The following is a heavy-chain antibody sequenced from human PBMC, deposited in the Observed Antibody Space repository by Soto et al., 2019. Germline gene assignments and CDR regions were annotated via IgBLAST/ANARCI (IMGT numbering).Heavy chain of an antibody. CDR3: AKGEIEGTYYYDSSGYLTVFDY. J-gene: IGHJ4*02. D-gene: IGHD3-22*01. V-gene: IGHV3-23*01. CDR2: ISGTGGST. CDR1: GFTFSSYA. Sequence: EVQLLESGGGLVQPGGSLRLSCAASGFTFSSYAMSWVRQAPGKGLEWVSAISGTGGSTYYADSVKGRFTISRDNSKNTLYLQMNSLRAEDTALYYCAKGEIEGTYYYDSSGYLTVFDYWGQGTLVTVSS.